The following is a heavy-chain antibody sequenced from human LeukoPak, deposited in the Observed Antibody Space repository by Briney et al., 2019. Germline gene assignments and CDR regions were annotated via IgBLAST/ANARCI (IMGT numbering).Heavy chain of an antibody. V-gene: IGHV1-46*01. CDR3: ARDGYCSSTSCYYFDY. J-gene: IGHJ4*02. CDR1: GYTFTSYY. CDR2: INPSGGST. Sequence: ASVKVSCKASGYTFTSYYMHWVRQAPGQGLEWMGIINPSGGSTSYAQKFQGRVTMTRGTSTSTVYMELSSLRSEDTAVYYCARDGYCSSTSCYYFDYWGQGTLVTVSS. D-gene: IGHD2-2*01.